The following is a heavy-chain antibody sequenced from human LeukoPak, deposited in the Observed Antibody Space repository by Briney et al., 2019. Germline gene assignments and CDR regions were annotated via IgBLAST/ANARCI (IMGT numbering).Heavy chain of an antibody. J-gene: IGHJ4*02. D-gene: IGHD2-2*01. CDR1: GFNFNNYA. V-gene: IGHV3-23*01. CDR2: ISGSGDRT. CDR3: ASGYCGRTTCSPPFDY. Sequence: GGSLRLSCAASGFNFNNYAMNWVRRAPGKGLEWVSTISGSGDRTYYADSVKGRFTISRDNSKNTLYLQMNSLRAEDTAVYYCASGYCGRTTCSPPFDYWGQGTLVTVSS.